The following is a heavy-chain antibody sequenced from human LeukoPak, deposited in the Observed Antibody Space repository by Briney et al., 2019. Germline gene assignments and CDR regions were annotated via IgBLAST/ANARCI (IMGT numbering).Heavy chain of an antibody. V-gene: IGHV1-2*06. Sequence: ASVKVSCKASGYTFSGYYMQWVRQAPGQGLEWMGRIDPKSGGTNYAQKFQGRVTMTRDTSTSTVYMELSSLRSEDTAVYYCARAVAVTRFFFDYWGQGTLVTVSS. J-gene: IGHJ4*02. CDR2: IDPKSGGT. D-gene: IGHD4-17*01. CDR1: GYTFSGYY. CDR3: ARAVAVTRFFFDY.